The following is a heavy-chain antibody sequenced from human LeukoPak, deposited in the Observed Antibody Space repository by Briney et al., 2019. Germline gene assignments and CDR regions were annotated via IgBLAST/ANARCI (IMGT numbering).Heavy chain of an antibody. CDR3: TREEGTWGYSRS. V-gene: IGHV3-49*04. J-gene: IGHJ5*02. Sequence: GGSLRLSCATSGFTFGDYAMSWVRRAPGKGLEWVGFIRSKTYGGANEHAGSVEGRFTISRDDSRSILYLQMNSLKTEDTAVYYCTREEGTWGYSRSWGQGTLVTVSS. CDR2: IRSKTYGGAN. D-gene: IGHD1/OR15-1a*01. CDR1: GFTFGDYA.